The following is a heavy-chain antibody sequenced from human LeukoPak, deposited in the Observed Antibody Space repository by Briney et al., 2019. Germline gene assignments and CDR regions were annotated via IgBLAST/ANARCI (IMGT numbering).Heavy chain of an antibody. CDR3: AGTHGYDDY. CDR2: INHSGST. D-gene: IGHD5-24*01. Sequence: SETLSLTCAVYGGSFSGYYWSWIRQPPGKGLEGIGEINHSGSTNYNPSLKSRFTISVDTSNNQSSLKLSSVTAADTAVYYCAGTHGYDDYWGQGTLVTVSS. J-gene: IGHJ4*02. V-gene: IGHV4-34*01. CDR1: GGSFSGYY.